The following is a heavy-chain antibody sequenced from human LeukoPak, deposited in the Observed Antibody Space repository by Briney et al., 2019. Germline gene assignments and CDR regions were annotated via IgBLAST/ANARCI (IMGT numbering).Heavy chain of an antibody. CDR1: GGSISSGDYY. V-gene: IGHV4-30-4*01. D-gene: IGHD3-10*01. CDR3: ARSLLSAGSGSYGFDP. J-gene: IGHJ5*02. Sequence: SQTLSLTCSVSGGSISSGDYYWSWIRQPPGKGLGWIGYIYYSGSTHHKPSLKSRVTISVDTSKDQFSLKLSSVTATDTAVYYCARSLLSAGSGSYGFDPWGQGTLVTVSS. CDR2: IYYSGST.